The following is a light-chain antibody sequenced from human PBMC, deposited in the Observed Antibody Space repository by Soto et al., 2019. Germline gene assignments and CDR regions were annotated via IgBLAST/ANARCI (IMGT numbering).Light chain of an antibody. J-gene: IGLJ1*01. CDR1: SSNIGGNS. CDR2: DGN. Sequence: QSVLTQPPSVSAAPGQKFTISCSGSSSNIGGNSVSWYQQLPGTAPKLLIYDGNKRPSGIPDRFSGSKSGTSATLGITGFQTGDEADYYCGSWDSSLSAYVFGTGTKVTVL. CDR3: GSWDSSLSAYV. V-gene: IGLV1-51*01.